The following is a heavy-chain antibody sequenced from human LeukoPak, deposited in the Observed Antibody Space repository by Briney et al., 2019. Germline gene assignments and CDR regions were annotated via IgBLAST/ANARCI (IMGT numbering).Heavy chain of an antibody. Sequence: PGGSLRLSCAASRFTFSSYEMNWVRQAPGKGPEWVSYISSSGSTMYYADSVKGRFTIPRDNAENSLYLQMNNLRVEDTAVYYCARDTARMTDAFGMWGQGTMVTVSS. V-gene: IGHV3-48*03. D-gene: IGHD2-8*01. CDR3: ARDTARMTDAFGM. J-gene: IGHJ3*02. CDR2: ISSSGSTM. CDR1: RFTFSSYE.